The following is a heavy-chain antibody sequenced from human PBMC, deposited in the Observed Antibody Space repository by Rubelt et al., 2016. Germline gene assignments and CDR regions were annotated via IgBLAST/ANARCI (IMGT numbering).Heavy chain of an antibody. CDR2: VSYDASDE. CDR3: ARGDSFTNLADNDETYLDS. CDR1: GFIFSNYG. Sequence: ESGGGVVQPGRSLRLSCAASGFIFSNYGMHWVRQAPGKGLEWVALVSYDASDEYYADSVKGRFTISRHNSNNTLHLQLNGLRAGDTALYFCARGDSFTNLADNDETYLDSWGPGTPVTVSS. J-gene: IGHJ4*02. D-gene: IGHD6-19*01. V-gene: IGHV3-30*03.